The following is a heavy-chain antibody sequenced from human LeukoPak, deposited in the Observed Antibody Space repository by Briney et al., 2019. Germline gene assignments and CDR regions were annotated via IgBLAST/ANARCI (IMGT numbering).Heavy chain of an antibody. CDR1: GFTFSNFW. CDR2: IKQDGSVK. CDR3: AREEGSTLGFDP. Sequence: QPGGSLRLSCAASGFTFSNFWMNWVRQAPGKGLEWVANIKQDGSVKHYVDSVKGRFTISRDNARNSLYLQMNSLRAEDTAVYYCAREEGSTLGFDPWGQGTLVTVSS. D-gene: IGHD6-13*01. V-gene: IGHV3-7*01. J-gene: IGHJ5*02.